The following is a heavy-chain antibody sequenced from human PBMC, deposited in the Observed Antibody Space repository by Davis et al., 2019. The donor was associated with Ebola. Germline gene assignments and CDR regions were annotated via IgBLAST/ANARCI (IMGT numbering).Heavy chain of an antibody. CDR3: ARRADY. J-gene: IGHJ4*02. CDR1: GFTFSSYS. V-gene: IGHV3-21*04. CDR2: ISSSSYYI. Sequence: GGSLRLSCAASGFTFSSYSMNWVRQAPGKGLEWVSSISSSSYYIYYADSLKGRFTISRDSAKNTLYLQMNSLRAEDTAVYYCARRADYWGQGTLVTVSS.